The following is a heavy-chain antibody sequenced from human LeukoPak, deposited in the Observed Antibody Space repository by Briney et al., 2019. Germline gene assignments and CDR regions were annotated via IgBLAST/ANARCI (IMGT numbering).Heavy chain of an antibody. CDR3: AISGTSPLGAFDI. Sequence: ASVKVSCKASGGTFSSYAISWVRQAPGQGLEWMGGIIPIFGTANYAQKFQGRVTITADESTSTAYMELSSLRSEDTAVYYCAISGTSPLGAFDIWGQGTMVTVSS. D-gene: IGHD1-1*01. V-gene: IGHV1-69*13. J-gene: IGHJ3*02. CDR2: IIPIFGTA. CDR1: GGTFSSYA.